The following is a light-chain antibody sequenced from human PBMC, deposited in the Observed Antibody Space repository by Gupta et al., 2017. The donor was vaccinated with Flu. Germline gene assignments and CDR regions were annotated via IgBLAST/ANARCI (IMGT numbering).Light chain of an antibody. Sequence: NLSYGGVDWLQQDQGLPPRLLFYRNNHRPAGISDRFSASRSGNTASLAISGLQPEDETDYYCAACDNSVSGPVFGGGTKLTVL. CDR1: NLSYGG. CDR2: RNN. V-gene: IGLV10-54*04. CDR3: AACDNSVSGPV. J-gene: IGLJ3*02.